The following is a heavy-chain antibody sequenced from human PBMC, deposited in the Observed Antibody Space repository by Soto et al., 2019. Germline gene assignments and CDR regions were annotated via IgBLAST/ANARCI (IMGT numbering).Heavy chain of an antibody. J-gene: IGHJ4*02. CDR3: ARSTPQITWSPGDY. Sequence: SETLSLTCTVSGGSISSSNYYWSWIRQPPGKGLEWIGFIYYSGSTYYNPSLKSRVTISVDTSKNQFSLKLSSVTAADTAVYYCARSTPQITWSPGDYWGQGTLVTVSS. CDR2: IYYSGST. D-gene: IGHD2-2*01. CDR1: GGSISSSNYY. V-gene: IGHV4-30-4*01.